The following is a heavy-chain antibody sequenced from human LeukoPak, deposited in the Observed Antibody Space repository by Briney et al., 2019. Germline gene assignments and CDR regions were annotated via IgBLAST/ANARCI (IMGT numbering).Heavy chain of an antibody. CDR1: GYTFTIYA. CDR3: ASYGDWNDAFDI. Sequence: ASVTVSCTASGYTFTIYAMHWVRQAPGQRLEWMGWINAGNGNTKYSQKFQGRVTITRDTSASTAYMELSSLRSEDTAVYYCASYGDWNDAFDIWGQGTMVTVSS. CDR2: INAGNGNT. V-gene: IGHV1-3*01. J-gene: IGHJ3*02. D-gene: IGHD4-17*01.